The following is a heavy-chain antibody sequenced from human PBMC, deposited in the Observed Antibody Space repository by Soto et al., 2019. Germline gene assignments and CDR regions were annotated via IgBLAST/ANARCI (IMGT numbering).Heavy chain of an antibody. V-gene: IGHV4-61*01. CDR1: GGSVSSGSYY. CDR2: IYYSGST. CDR3: ARVSFEAPRNYYDSSGYYLAAFDI. J-gene: IGHJ3*02. D-gene: IGHD3-22*01. Sequence: QVQLQESGPGLVKPSETLSLTCTVSGGSVSSGSYYWSWIRQPPGKGLEWIGYIYYSGSTNYNPSPNSRVTISVDTSKTQVSLKLSSVTAADTAVYYCARVSFEAPRNYYDSSGYYLAAFDIWGQGTMVTVSS.